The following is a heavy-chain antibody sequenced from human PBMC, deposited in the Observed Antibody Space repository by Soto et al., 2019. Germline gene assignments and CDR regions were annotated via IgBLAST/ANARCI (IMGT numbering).Heavy chain of an antibody. D-gene: IGHD5-18*01. CDR1: GYTFTGYY. J-gene: IGHJ4*02. V-gene: IGHV1-2*04. CDR2: INPNSGGT. Sequence: ASVKVSCKASGYTFTGYYMHWVRQAPGQGLEWMGWINPNSGGTNYAQKFQGWVTMTRDTSISTAYMELSSLRSEDTAVYYCARSSPPAEVTSLYYFDYWGQGTLVTVSS. CDR3: ARSSPPAEVTSLYYFDY.